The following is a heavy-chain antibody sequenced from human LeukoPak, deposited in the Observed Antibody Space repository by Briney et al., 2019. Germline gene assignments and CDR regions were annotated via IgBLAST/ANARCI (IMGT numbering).Heavy chain of an antibody. D-gene: IGHD6-13*01. Sequence: SETLSLTCAVYGGSFWGCYWSWMRQPPGKGLEWIGEINHSGSTNYNPSLKSRVTISVDTSKNPFSLKLSSVTAADTAVYYCARGRAGPAAGRWERHWISTWGQGTLVTVSS. V-gene: IGHV4-34*01. CDR3: ARGRAGPAAGRWERHWIST. CDR2: INHSGST. CDR1: GGSFWGCY. J-gene: IGHJ4*02.